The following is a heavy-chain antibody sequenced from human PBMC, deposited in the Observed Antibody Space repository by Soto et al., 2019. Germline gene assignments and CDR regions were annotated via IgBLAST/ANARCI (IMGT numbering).Heavy chain of an antibody. Sequence: SETLSLTCTVSGGSISSGDYYWNWIRQPPGKGLEWIGYIYYSGSTYYNPSLKSRVTISVDTSKNQFSLKLSSVTAADTAVYYCARESGGSESYHIHWFDPWGQGTLVTSPQ. V-gene: IGHV4-30-4*01. CDR1: GGSISSGDYY. CDR2: IYYSGST. J-gene: IGHJ5*02. D-gene: IGHD3-10*01. CDR3: ARESGGSESYHIHWFDP.